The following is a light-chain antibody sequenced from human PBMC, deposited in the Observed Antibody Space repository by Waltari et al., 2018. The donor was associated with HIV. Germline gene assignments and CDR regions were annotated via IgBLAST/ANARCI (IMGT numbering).Light chain of an antibody. CDR2: ETS. J-gene: IGKJ4*01. CDR1: QSVSRH. Sequence: EIALTQSPATLSVSPGERAVLSCTASQSVSRHLAWYQQKSGQGPRLLIYETSTRSAGTPGRFNGSGSGTDFVLTITDVEPGDVAVYYCQQRGTWPLVTFGGGTKVE. V-gene: IGKV3-11*01. CDR3: QQRGTWPLVT.